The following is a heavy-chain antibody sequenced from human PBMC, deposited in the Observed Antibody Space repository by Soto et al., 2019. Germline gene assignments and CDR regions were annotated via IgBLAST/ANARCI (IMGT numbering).Heavy chain of an antibody. CDR2: IYYSGST. V-gene: IGHV4-39*01. D-gene: IGHD2-15*01. J-gene: IGHJ4*02. Sequence: SETRSLTCTGSGGSISSSRYYWGWLRQPTGKGLEWIGSIYYSGSTYYNPSLKSRVTISVDTSKNQFSLKLSSVTAADTAVYYCARQSECRGGSCDMDYWGQGTLV. CDR1: GGSISSSRYY. CDR3: ARQSECRGGSCDMDY.